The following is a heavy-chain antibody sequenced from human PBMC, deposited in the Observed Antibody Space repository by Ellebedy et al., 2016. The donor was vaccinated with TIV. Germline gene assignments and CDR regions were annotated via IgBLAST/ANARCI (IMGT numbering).Heavy chain of an antibody. V-gene: IGHV1-69*13. CDR3: ARGRTDSSGWYGG. J-gene: IGHJ4*02. D-gene: IGHD6-19*01. Sequence: SVKVSCXASGGTFSSYAISWVRQAPGQGLEWMGGIIPIFGTANYAQKFQGRVTITADESTSTAYMELSSLRSEDTAVYYCARGRTDSSGWYGGWGQGTPVTVSS. CDR2: IIPIFGTA. CDR1: GGTFSSYA.